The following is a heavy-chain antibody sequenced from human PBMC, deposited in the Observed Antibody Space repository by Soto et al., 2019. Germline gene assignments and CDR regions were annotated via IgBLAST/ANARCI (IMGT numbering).Heavy chain of an antibody. J-gene: IGHJ6*02. Sequence: SETLSLTCTVSGDSISSADYYWSWIRQTPGKGLEWIGHIFYSGTTYYNPSLKSRLTISVGTSKNHFSLRLTSVTAADTAVYYCARDLWVEPELYYYGMDVWGQGTTVTVPS. CDR1: GDSISSADYY. CDR2: IFYSGTT. V-gene: IGHV4-30-4*01. CDR3: ARDLWVEPELYYYGMDV. D-gene: IGHD1-1*01.